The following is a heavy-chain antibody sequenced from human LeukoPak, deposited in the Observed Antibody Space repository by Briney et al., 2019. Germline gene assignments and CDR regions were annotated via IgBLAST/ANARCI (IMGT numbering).Heavy chain of an antibody. D-gene: IGHD6-13*01. J-gene: IGHJ4*02. CDR3: AKAGIAAAGHGGFDY. CDR2: IKQDGSEK. CDR1: GFTFSSYR. Sequence: PGGSLRLSCAASGFTFSSYRMSWVRQAPGKGLEWVANIKQDGSEKYYVDSVKGRFTISRDNAKNSLYLQMNSLRAEDTAVYYCAKAGIAAAGHGGFDYWGQGTLVTVSS. V-gene: IGHV3-7*01.